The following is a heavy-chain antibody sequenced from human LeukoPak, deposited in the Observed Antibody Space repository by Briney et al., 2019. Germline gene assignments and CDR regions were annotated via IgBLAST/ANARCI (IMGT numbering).Heavy chain of an antibody. Sequence: GGSLRLSCAASGFTFSSYWMHWVRQAPGKGLVWVSRINSDGSSTSYADSVKGRFTISRDSSKNTLYLQMNNLRAEDTAVYYCAKGRRTPLVGTITKSWIDYWGQGTLVTVSS. J-gene: IGHJ4*02. CDR2: INSDGSST. V-gene: IGHV3-74*01. CDR1: GFTFSSYW. D-gene: IGHD3-10*01. CDR3: AKGRRTPLVGTITKSWIDY.